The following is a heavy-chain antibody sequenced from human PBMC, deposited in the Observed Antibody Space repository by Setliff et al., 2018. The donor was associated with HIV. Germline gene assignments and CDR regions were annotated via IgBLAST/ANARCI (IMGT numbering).Heavy chain of an antibody. V-gene: IGHV4-61*02. CDR3: ARAPRYYRGWYIPEYFDN. D-gene: IGHD6-19*01. Sequence: PSETLSLTCAVSGYSISRGYYWNWIRQPAGKGLEWIGRIYASGSPTYNSSLESRVTISVDTSKNHFSLRLNSVTAADTAVYFCARAPRYYRGWYIPEYFDNWGEG. CDR1: GYSISRGYY. J-gene: IGHJ4*02. CDR2: IYASGSP.